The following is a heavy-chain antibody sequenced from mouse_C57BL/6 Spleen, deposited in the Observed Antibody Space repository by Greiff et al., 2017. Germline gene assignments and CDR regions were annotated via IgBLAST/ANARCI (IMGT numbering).Heavy chain of an antibody. CDR2: IYPGSGNT. J-gene: IGHJ2*01. D-gene: IGHD2-14*01. V-gene: IGHV1-84*01. CDR1: GYTFTAYY. Sequence: QLQQSGPELVKPGASVKISCKASGYTFTAYYINWVKQRPGQGLEWIGWIYPGSGNTKYNEKFKGKATLTVDTSSSTAYMQLSSLTSEDSAVYFWARRGTSNYWYYFDYWGQGTTLTVSS. CDR3: ARRGTSNYWYYFDY.